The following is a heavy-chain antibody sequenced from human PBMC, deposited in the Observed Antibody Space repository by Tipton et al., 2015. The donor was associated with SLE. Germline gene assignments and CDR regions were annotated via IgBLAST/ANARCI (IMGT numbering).Heavy chain of an antibody. CDR2: IYYGGNT. CDR1: GGSISSSSYF. CDR3: ARGRATYHYMDI. V-gene: IGHV4-39*07. J-gene: IGHJ6*03. Sequence: TLSLTCTVSGGSISSSSYFWGWVRQPPGRGLEWISSIYYGGNTYYNPSLKSRVTISVDTSKNQFSLKLSSLTAADRAVDYCARGRATYHYMDIWGKGTTVTVSS.